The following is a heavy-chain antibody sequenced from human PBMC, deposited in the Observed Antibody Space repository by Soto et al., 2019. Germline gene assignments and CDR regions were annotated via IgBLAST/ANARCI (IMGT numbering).Heavy chain of an antibody. CDR1: GLTFSSYG. CDR3: ARDYGSGMDC. D-gene: IGHD3-10*01. J-gene: IGHJ4*02. CDR2: IWYDGSNK. Sequence: TGGSLRLSCAASGLTFSSYGMHWVRQAPGKGLDWVALIWYDGSNKYYGDSVKGRFTISRDNSKNTLYLQMNSLRAEDTAVYYCARDYGSGMDCWGQGTLVTVSS. V-gene: IGHV3-33*01.